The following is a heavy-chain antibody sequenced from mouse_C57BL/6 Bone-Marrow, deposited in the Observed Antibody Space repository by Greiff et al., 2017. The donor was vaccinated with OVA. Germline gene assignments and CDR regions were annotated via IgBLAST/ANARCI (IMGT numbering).Heavy chain of an antibody. CDR3: ARYGYSNYYFDY. J-gene: IGHJ2*01. V-gene: IGHV1-55*01. Sequence: QVQLQQPGAELVKPGASVKMSCKASGYTFTSYWITWVKQRPGQGLEWIGDIYPGSGSTNYNEKFKSKATLTVDTSSSTAYMQLSSLTSEDSAVYYCARYGYSNYYFDYWGQGTTLPVPS. CDR1: GYTFTSYW. D-gene: IGHD2-5*01. CDR2: IYPGSGST.